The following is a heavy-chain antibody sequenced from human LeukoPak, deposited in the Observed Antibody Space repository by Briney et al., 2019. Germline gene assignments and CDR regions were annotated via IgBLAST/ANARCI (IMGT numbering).Heavy chain of an antibody. CDR1: GGSFSGYY. Sequence: SETLSLTCAVYGGSFSGYYWSWIRQPPGKGLEWIGEINHSGSTNYNPSLKSRVTISVDASKNQFSLKLSSVTAADTAVYYCARSRLITYYYGSGSYLYNWFGPWGQGTLVTVSS. CDR2: INHSGST. D-gene: IGHD3-10*01. J-gene: IGHJ5*02. CDR3: ARSRLITYYYGSGSYLYNWFGP. V-gene: IGHV4-34*01.